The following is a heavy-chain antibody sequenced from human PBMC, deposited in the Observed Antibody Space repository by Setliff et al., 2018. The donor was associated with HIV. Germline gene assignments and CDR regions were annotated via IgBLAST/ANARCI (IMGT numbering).Heavy chain of an antibody. Sequence: ASVKVSCKASGDTFTTYALHWVRQAPGQRLEWMGWINAGNGDTKSSQKFQGRVTITRDTSASTAYMELSSLRSEDTGVYYCAIGSSNWPHRPNNYYFDYWGQGTPVIVSS. V-gene: IGHV1-3*01. J-gene: IGHJ4*02. CDR3: AIGSSNWPHRPNNYYFDY. CDR1: GDTFTTYA. CDR2: INAGNGDT. D-gene: IGHD6-13*01.